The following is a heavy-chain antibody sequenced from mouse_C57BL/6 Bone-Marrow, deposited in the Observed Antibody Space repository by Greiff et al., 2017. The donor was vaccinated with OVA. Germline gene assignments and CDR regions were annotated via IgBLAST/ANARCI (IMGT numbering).Heavy chain of an antibody. CDR2: IDPDTGGT. J-gene: IGHJ3*01. Sequence: QVQLKESGAELVRPGASVTLSCKASGYTFTDYEMHWVKQTPVHGLEWIGAIDPDTGGTAYNQKFKGKAILTADKSSSTAYMELRSLTSEDSAVYYCTRVGNGAWFAYWGKGTLVTVSA. CDR1: GYTFTDYE. CDR3: TRVGNGAWFAY. D-gene: IGHD2-1*01. V-gene: IGHV1-15*01.